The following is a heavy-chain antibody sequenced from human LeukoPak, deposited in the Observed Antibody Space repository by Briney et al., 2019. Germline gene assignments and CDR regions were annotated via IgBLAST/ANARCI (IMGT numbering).Heavy chain of an antibody. CDR3: ARGTLQWLATNWFDP. D-gene: IGHD6-19*01. V-gene: IGHV1-46*01. Sequence: VASVKVSCKASGYTFTSHHMHWVRQAPGQGLEWMGIINPSGGSTSYAQKFQGRVTMTRDMSTSTVYMELSSLRSEDTAVYYCARGTLQWLATNWFDPWGQGTLVTVSS. CDR1: GYTFTSHH. J-gene: IGHJ5*02. CDR2: INPSGGST.